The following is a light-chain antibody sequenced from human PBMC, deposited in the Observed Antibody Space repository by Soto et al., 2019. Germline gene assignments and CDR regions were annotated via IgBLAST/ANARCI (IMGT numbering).Light chain of an antibody. J-gene: IGKJ5*01. V-gene: IGKV3-15*01. Sequence: EIVMTQSPATLSVSPGERATLSCRASQSVSGNLAWYQQKPGQAPRLLSYGASTRANGIPARFSGSASGTEFTLTISSLQSEDFAVYYCQQYNNWFSITFGQGTRLEIK. CDR1: QSVSGN. CDR2: GAS. CDR3: QQYNNWFSIT.